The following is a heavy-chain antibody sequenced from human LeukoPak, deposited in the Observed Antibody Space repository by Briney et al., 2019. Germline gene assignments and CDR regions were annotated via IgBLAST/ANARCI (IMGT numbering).Heavy chain of an antibody. CDR2: INPKSGGT. CDR3: ARYRYSGTSRSPLAF. D-gene: IGHD1-26*01. J-gene: IGHJ3*01. CDR1: VYTFTDYY. Sequence: GASVTVSCTASVYTFTDYYIHWVRQVPGQGLEWMGWINPKSGGTNYALRFKGRVTMTRDTSITTVYMEASSLRSDDTAVYYCARYRYSGTSRSPLAFWGQGTTVTASS. V-gene: IGHV1-2*02.